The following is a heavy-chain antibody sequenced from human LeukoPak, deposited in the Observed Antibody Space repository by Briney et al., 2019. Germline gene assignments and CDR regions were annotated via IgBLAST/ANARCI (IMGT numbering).Heavy chain of an antibody. CDR2: IYWDDDK. CDR3: AHSGFCTAGSCYSFFDY. V-gene: IGHV2-5*02. Sequence: SGPTLVNPTQTLTLTCTFSGLSFNTSGVGVGWIRQPPGKALEWLALIYWDDDKRYSPSLESRLIITKDTSKNQVVLKMTNIDPVDTATYYCAHSGFCTAGSCYSFFDYWGQGALVTVSS. J-gene: IGHJ4*02. D-gene: IGHD2-15*01. CDR1: GLSFNTSGVG.